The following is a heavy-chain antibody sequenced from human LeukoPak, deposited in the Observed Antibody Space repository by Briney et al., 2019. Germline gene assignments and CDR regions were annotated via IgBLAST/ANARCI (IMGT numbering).Heavy chain of an antibody. Sequence: GGSLRLSCAASGFTFSSYSMNWVRQAPGKGLEWVSSISSSSSYIYYADSVKGRFTISRDNAKNSLYLQMNSLRAEDTAVYYCARDREGTVTPWFDPLGPGNPGHRLL. V-gene: IGHV3-21*01. CDR2: ISSSSSYI. J-gene: IGHJ5*02. CDR1: GFTFSSYS. D-gene: IGHD4-11*01. CDR3: ARDREGTVTPWFDP.